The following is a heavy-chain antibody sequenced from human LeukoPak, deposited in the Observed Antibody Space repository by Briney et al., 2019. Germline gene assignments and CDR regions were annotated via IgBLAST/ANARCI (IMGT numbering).Heavy chain of an antibody. V-gene: IGHV4-39*01. CDR2: IYYSGST. D-gene: IGHD4-17*01. CDR3: ARHDYEGYYFDY. J-gene: IGHJ4*02. CDR1: GGPIGSSSYY. Sequence: SETLPLTCTVSGGPIGSSSYYWGWIRQPPGKGLEWIGSIYYSGSTYYNPSLKSRVTISVDTSKNQFSLKLSSVTAADTAVYYCARHDYEGYYFDYWGQGTLVTVSS.